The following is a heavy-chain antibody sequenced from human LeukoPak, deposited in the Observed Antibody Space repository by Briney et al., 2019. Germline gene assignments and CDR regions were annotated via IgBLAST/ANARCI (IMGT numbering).Heavy chain of an antibody. Sequence: PSETLSLTCTVSGGSISSYYWSWIRQPPGKGLEWIGYIYYSGSTNYNPSLKSRVTISVDTSKNQFSLKLSSVTAADTAVYYCARQKDSGSYHGMDVWGQGTTVTVSS. V-gene: IGHV4-59*08. CDR2: IYYSGST. D-gene: IGHD1-26*01. J-gene: IGHJ6*02. CDR3: ARQKDSGSYHGMDV. CDR1: GGSISSYY.